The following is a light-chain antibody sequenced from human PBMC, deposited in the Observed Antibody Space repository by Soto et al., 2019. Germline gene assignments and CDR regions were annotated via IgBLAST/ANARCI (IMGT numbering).Light chain of an antibody. Sequence: EIVLTQSPGTLSLSPGERATLSCRASQSVSSNLAWYRQKPGQAPRLLIYDASNRATGIPARFSGSGSGTDFTLTISSLEPEDFGVYYCQQRSNWPPVTFGGGTKVDI. J-gene: IGKJ4*01. V-gene: IGKV3-11*01. CDR3: QQRSNWPPVT. CDR1: QSVSSN. CDR2: DAS.